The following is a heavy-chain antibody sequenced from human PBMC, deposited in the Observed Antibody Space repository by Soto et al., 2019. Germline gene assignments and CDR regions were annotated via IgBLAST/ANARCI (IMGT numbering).Heavy chain of an antibody. CDR3: ARDHRFLFDY. CDR1: GFTFSTYA. Sequence: GGSLRLSCAASGFTFSTYAMHWVRQAPGKGLEYVSAISSNGRSTYYANSVKGSFTISRDNAKNTLYLQMNSLRAEDTAVYYCARDHRFLFDYWGQGILVTVSS. D-gene: IGHD3-10*01. J-gene: IGHJ4*02. CDR2: ISSNGRST. V-gene: IGHV3-64*04.